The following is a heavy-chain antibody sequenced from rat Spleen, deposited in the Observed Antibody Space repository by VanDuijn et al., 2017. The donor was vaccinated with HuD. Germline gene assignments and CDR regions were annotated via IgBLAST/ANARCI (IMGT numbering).Heavy chain of an antibody. CDR1: GYSIPSSYR. D-gene: IGHD1-11*01. Sequence: EVQLQESGPGLVKPSQSLSLTCSVTGYSIPSSYRWNWIRKFPGNKLEWMGYINSAGSTNYNPSLKSRISITRDTSKNQFFLQVNSVTTEDTATYYCARSGGGYFDYWGQGVMVTVSS. CDR3: ARSGGGYFDY. J-gene: IGHJ2*01. CDR2: INSAGST. V-gene: IGHV3-3*01.